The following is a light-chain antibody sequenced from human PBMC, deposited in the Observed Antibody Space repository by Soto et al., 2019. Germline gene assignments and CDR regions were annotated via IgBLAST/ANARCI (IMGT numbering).Light chain of an antibody. Sequence: QPVLTQPASVSGSPGQSITISCTGTSSDVGGYNYVSWYQQQPGKAPKFMIYDVTKRPSGVSNRFSGSKSGNTASLTISGLQAEDEADYYCCSYTTSNTRQIVFGTGTKVTVL. CDR3: CSYTTSNTRQIV. J-gene: IGLJ1*01. V-gene: IGLV2-14*01. CDR2: DVT. CDR1: SSDVGGYNY.